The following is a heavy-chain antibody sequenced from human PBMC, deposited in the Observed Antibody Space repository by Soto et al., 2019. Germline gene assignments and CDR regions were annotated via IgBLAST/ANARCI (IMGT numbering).Heavy chain of an antibody. CDR2: ISYDGSNK. D-gene: IGHD2-2*01. J-gene: IGHJ6*02. CDR1: GYTFTGYY. Sequence: SCKASGYTFTGYYMHWVRQAPGKGLEWVAVISYDGSNKYYADSVKGRFTISRDNSKNTLYLQMNSLRAEDTAVYYCAKGGWTSDFYYYYGMDVWGQGTTVTVSS. V-gene: IGHV3-30*18. CDR3: AKGGWTSDFYYYYGMDV.